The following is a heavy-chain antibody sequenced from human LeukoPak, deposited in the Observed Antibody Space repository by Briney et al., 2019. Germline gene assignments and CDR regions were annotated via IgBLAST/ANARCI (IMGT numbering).Heavy chain of an antibody. J-gene: IGHJ4*02. D-gene: IGHD2-15*01. CDR3: ARGQYCSGGSCYLYYFDY. CDR2: IYYSGST. CDR1: GGSISSSSYY. Sequence: SETLSLTCTVSGGSISSSSYYWGWIRQPPGKGLEWIGSIYYSGSTYYNPSLKSRVTISVDTSKNQSSLKLSSVTAADTAVYYCARGQYCSGGSCYLYYFDYWGQGTLVTVSS. V-gene: IGHV4-39*01.